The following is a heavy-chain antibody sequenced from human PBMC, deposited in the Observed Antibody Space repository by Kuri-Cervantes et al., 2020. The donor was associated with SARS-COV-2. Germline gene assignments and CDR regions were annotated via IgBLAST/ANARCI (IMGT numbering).Heavy chain of an antibody. CDR2: ISDRGTTT. D-gene: IGHD1-14*01. J-gene: IGHJ4*02. CDR1: GFTFSDYY. CDR3: AREREVSGDF. V-gene: IGHV3-11*04. Sequence: GESLKISCAASGFTFSDYYMSWIRQAPGKGLEWVSYISDRGTTTYYADSVKGRFTISRDNAKNTLFLQMSNLRADDTAVYYCAREREVSGDFWGQGTLVTVSS.